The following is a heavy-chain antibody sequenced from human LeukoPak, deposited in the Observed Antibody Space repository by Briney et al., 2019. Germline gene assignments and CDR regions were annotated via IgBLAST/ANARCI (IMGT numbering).Heavy chain of an antibody. CDR2: IIPILGIA. J-gene: IGHJ4*02. V-gene: IGHV1-69*04. CDR1: GGTFSSYA. Sequence: APGNPSCNASGGTFSSYAIRWGRQAPGQGLEWMGRIIPILGIANYAQKFQGRVTITADKSTGTAYMELSSLRSEDTAVYYCARELRTGEIDYWGQGTLVTVSS. CDR3: ARELRTGEIDY. D-gene: IGHD7-27*01.